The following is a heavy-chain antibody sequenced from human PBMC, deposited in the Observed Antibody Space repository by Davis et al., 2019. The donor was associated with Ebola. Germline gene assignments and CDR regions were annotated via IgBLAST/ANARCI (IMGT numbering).Heavy chain of an antibody. Sequence: ASVKVSCKASGYTFTNYDVHWVRQGTGQGLEWIGWMNPNSGNTGYGQKFQGRVTMTRNTSISTAYMELSSLTSEDTAVYYCARGGYAGMDVWGQGTTVTVSS. CDR2: MNPNSGNT. CDR3: ARGGYAGMDV. CDR1: GYTFTNYD. D-gene: IGHD5-18*01. J-gene: IGHJ6*02. V-gene: IGHV1-8*01.